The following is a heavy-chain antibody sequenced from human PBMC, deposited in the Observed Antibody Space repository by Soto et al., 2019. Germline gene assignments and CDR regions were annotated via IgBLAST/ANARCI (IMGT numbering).Heavy chain of an antibody. CDR2: IYYSGST. CDR1: GGSISSGGYY. V-gene: IGHV4-31*03. Sequence: SETLSLTCTVSGGSISSGGYYWSWIRQHPGKGLEWIGYIYYSGSTYYNPSLKSRVTISVDTSKNQFSLKLSSVTAADTAVYYCARAPTYYDFWSGYSNWFDPWGQGTLVTVSS. J-gene: IGHJ5*02. CDR3: ARAPTYYDFWSGYSNWFDP. D-gene: IGHD3-3*01.